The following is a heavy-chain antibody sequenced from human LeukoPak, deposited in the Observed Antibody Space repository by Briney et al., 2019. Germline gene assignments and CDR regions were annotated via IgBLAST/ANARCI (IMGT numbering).Heavy chain of an antibody. V-gene: IGHV1-69*05. J-gene: IGHJ4*02. D-gene: IGHD2-21*02. CDR1: GGTFSSYA. CDR3: ARDSCGGDCCLDY. Sequence: SVKVSCKASGGTFSSYANSWVRQAPGQGLEWMGGIIPIFGTANYAQKFQGRVTITTDESTSTAYMELSSLRSEDTAVYYCARDSCGGDCCLDYWGQGTLVTVSS. CDR2: IIPIFGTA.